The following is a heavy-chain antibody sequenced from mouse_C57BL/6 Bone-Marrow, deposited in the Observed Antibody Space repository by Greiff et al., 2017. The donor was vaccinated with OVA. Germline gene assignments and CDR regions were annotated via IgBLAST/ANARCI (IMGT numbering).Heavy chain of an antibody. CDR1: GYTFTDYN. CDR2: INPNNGGT. J-gene: IGHJ3*01. Sequence: VQLQQSGPELVKPGASVKIPCKASGYTFTDYNMDWVKQSHGKSLESIGDINPNNGGTIYNQKFKGKATLTVDKSSSTAYMELRSLTSEDTAVYYCARREEAIYDGYPAWFAYWGQGTLVTVSA. V-gene: IGHV1-18*01. D-gene: IGHD2-3*01. CDR3: ARREEAIYDGYPAWFAY.